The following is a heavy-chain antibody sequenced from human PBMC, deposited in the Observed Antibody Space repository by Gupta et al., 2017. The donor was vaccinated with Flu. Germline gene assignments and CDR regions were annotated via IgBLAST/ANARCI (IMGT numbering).Heavy chain of an antibody. J-gene: IGHJ5*02. CDR2: INHSGST. D-gene: IGHD5-18*01. V-gene: IGHV4-34*01. CDR3: ARGFLRRQGWRSSFTKRNWFDP. Sequence: RQPPGKGLEWIGEINHSGSTNYNPSLKSRVTISVDTSKNQFSLKLSSVTAADTAVYYCARGFLRRQGWRSSFTKRNWFDPWGQGTLVTVSS.